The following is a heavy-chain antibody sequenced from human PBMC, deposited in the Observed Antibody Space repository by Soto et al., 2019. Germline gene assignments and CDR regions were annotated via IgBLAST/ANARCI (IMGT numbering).Heavy chain of an antibody. CDR2: LYGSGRGI. V-gene: IGHV3-23*01. Sequence: SLRLSCAASGFTFSSYAMIWIRQVPGRGLEWVSGLYGSGRGIHYSDSVKGRFTISRDNSAYSVYLQMNNLRVDDTAVYYCAKDAIAGDGVWLAHDWGQGTVVTVSS. CDR1: GFTFSSYA. D-gene: IGHD5-12*01. CDR3: AKDAIAGDGVWLAHD. J-gene: IGHJ4*02.